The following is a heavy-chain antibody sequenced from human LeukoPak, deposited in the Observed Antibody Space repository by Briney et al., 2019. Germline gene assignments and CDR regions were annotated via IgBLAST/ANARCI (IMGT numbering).Heavy chain of an antibody. V-gene: IGHV3-66*02. D-gene: IGHD4-17*01. CDR2: IHSGGST. CDR1: GFTVSSNY. J-gene: IGHJ3*02. CDR3: ARYGPSLDAFDI. Sequence: PGRSLRLSSAASGFTVSSNYMSWVRQAPGEGLEWVSVIHSGGSTYYADSVKARFTISRDNSKKTLYLQMNSLVAEDTAVYYCARYGPSLDAFDIWGQGTMVTVSS.